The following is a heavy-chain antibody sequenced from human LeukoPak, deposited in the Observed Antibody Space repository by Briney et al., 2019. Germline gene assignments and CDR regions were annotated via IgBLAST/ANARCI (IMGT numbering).Heavy chain of an antibody. Sequence: RPSETLSLTCTVSGGSISSSSYHWAWIRQPPGKGLEWIGSIYYTGLTYYNPSLKSRVTISEDTSKNRFSLKLTSVTAADTAVYYCARDILVGGADYWGQGTLVTVSS. J-gene: IGHJ4*02. CDR3: ARDILVGGADY. D-gene: IGHD2-2*01. CDR1: GGSISSSSYH. CDR2: IYYTGLT. V-gene: IGHV4-39*07.